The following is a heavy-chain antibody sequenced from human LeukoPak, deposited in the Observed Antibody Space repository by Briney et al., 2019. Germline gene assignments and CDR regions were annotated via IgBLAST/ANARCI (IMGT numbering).Heavy chain of an antibody. CDR1: GFTLSSNY. CDR3: ARLDDMAFDY. CDR2: IYSGGST. V-gene: IGHV3-53*01. Sequence: GGSLRLSCAASGFTLSSNYMSWVRQAPGKGLEWVSVIYSGGSTYYADSVKGRFTISRDNSKNTLYLQMNSLRAEDTAVYYCARLDDMAFDYWGPGTLVTVSS. D-gene: IGHD3-22*01. J-gene: IGHJ4*02.